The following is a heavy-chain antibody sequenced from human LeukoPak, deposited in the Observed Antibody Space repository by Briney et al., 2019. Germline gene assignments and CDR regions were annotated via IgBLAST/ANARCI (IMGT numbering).Heavy chain of an antibody. CDR3: ARDTTMVRGGRRRYFDY. V-gene: IGHV1-18*01. CDR2: ISAYNGNT. J-gene: IGHJ4*02. D-gene: IGHD3-10*01. Sequence: ASVKVSCKASVYTFTSYGISWVRQAPGQGLEWMGWISAYNGNTNYAQKLQGRVTMTTDTPTSTAYMELRSLRSDDTAVYYCARDTTMVRGGRRRYFDYWGQGTLVTVSS. CDR1: VYTFTSYG.